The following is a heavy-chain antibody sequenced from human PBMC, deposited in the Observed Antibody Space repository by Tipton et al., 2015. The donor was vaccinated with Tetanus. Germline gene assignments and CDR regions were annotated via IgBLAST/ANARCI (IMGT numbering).Heavy chain of an antibody. V-gene: IGHV4-34*01. CDR1: GGSFSGYN. CDR3: VRGYAGSYPY. CDR2: INYYGTT. J-gene: IGHJ4*02. Sequence: TLSLTCAVYGGSFSGYNWGWIRQPPGRGLQWIGNINYYGTTYYSPSLESRVTMSVDPPKNQFSLHLTSATAADTAVYYCVRGYAGSYPYWGQGILVTVSS. D-gene: IGHD3-10*01.